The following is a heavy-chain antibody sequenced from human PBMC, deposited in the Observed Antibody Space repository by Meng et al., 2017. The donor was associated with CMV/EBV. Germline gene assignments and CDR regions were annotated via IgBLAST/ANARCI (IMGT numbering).Heavy chain of an antibody. V-gene: IGHV4-39*07. J-gene: IGHJ5*02. Sequence: QLPLQESGPGLVKPSGTLSLTCTVSGGSTSSSSYYWGWIRQPPGKGLEWIGSIYYSGSTYYNPSLKSRVTISVDTSKNQFSLKLSSVTAADTAVYYCARGVVTMIVVYDPWGQGTLVTVSS. CDR2: IYYSGST. D-gene: IGHD3-22*01. CDR1: GGSTSSSSYY. CDR3: ARGVVTMIVVYDP.